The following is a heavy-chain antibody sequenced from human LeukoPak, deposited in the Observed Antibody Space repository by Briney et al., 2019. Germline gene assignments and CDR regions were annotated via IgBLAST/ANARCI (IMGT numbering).Heavy chain of an antibody. Sequence: GGSLRLSCAASGFTFSNYWMHWVRQAPGKGLEWVSSISRSGSTKYYADSVKGRFTISRDNAKNSLYLQMNSLRAEDTAVYYCTSGGDVWGKGTTVTVSS. CDR3: TSGGDV. J-gene: IGHJ6*04. D-gene: IGHD3-16*01. V-gene: IGHV3-11*04. CDR1: GFTFSNYW. CDR2: ISRSGSTK.